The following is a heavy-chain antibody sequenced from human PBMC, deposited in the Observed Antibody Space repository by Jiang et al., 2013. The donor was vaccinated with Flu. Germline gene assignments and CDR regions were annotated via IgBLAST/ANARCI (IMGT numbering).Heavy chain of an antibody. Sequence: SGAEVKNPGASVKVSCKASGYIFNHYGITWVRQAPGQGLEWMGWISVYNGNANYAQKLQGRVTMTRDTSTSTAYMELRSLRSDDTAVYYCAREGGGCSGSSCYSFYYYYAMDVWGQGTTVTVSS. CDR1: GYIFNHYG. V-gene: IGHV1-18*01. CDR3: AREGGGCSGSSCYSFYYYYAMDV. D-gene: IGHD2-15*01. J-gene: IGHJ6*02. CDR2: ISVYNGNA.